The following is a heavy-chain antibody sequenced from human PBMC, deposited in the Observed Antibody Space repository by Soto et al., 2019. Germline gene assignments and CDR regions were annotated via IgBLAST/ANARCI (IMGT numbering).Heavy chain of an antibody. Sequence: QVQLVQSGDEVRKPGSSVKVSCKASGYIFVNYGIAWVRQAPGQGLEWMGWISPYSGNTHYASKVQGRLTMTTDTSTRTVYMDVRTLTSDDTAVYYCSMVDNYVTPTPQDVWGQGTTVTVSS. CDR2: ISPYSGNT. D-gene: IGHD3-16*01. J-gene: IGHJ6*02. CDR1: GYIFVNYG. CDR3: SMVDNYVTPTPQDV. V-gene: IGHV1-18*01.